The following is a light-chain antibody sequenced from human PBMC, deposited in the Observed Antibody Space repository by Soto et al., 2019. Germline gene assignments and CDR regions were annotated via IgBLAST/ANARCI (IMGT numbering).Light chain of an antibody. CDR3: QHYDNWPPWT. Sequence: EIVMTQSPATLSVSPGERATLSCRASQSVNSHLAWYQQKPGQAPRLLIYGASTRATGIPARFSGSGSGTEFTLTINSLQSEDFAVYYCQHYDNWPPWTFGQGTKVEIK. CDR2: GAS. V-gene: IGKV3-15*01. J-gene: IGKJ1*01. CDR1: QSVNSH.